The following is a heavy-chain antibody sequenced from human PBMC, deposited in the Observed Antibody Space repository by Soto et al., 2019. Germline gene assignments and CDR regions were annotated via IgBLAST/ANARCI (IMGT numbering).Heavy chain of an antibody. CDR1: GYTFTSYG. CDR3: AREYSSSWYRGNNWFDP. Sequence: ASVQVSCKASGYTFTSYGISWVRQAPGQGLEWMGWISAYNGNTNYAQKLQGRVTMTTDTSTSTAYMELRSLRSDDTAVYYCAREYSSSWYRGNNWFDPWGQGTLVTVSS. J-gene: IGHJ5*02. V-gene: IGHV1-18*01. D-gene: IGHD6-13*01. CDR2: ISAYNGNT.